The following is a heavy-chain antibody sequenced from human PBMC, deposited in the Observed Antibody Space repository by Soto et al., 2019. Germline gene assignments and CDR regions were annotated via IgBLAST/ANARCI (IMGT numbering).Heavy chain of an antibody. CDR3: ATAEVDY. Sequence: GGSLRLSCAVSGFTFSSYSMNWVRQAPGKGLEWVSSIGGSGGYIYYADSVKGRFTISRDNTKNSLYLQMNSLRAEDTALYYCATAEVDYWGPGTLVTVSS. CDR2: IGGSGGYI. V-gene: IGHV3-21*01. CDR1: GFTFSSYS. J-gene: IGHJ4*02.